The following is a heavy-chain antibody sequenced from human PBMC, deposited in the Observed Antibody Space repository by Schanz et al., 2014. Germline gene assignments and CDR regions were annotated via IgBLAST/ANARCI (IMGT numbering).Heavy chain of an antibody. D-gene: IGHD4-17*01. J-gene: IGHJ4*02. V-gene: IGHV1-18*01. CDR3: ARVVRSDYLSELDF. CDR2: ISPYNGNT. Sequence: QVQLVQSGTEVKKPGASVKVSCKASGYTLTGFVVSWVRQAPGQGLEWMGWISPYNGNTKYAEKLEDRVTMTTDISTSKAYMQLRSLTSEDTAVYYCARVVRSDYLSELDFWGQGTQVIVSS. CDR1: GYTLTGFV.